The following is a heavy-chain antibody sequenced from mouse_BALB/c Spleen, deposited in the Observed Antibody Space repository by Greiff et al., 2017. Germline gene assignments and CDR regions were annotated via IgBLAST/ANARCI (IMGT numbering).Heavy chain of an antibody. Sequence: QVQLQQSGAELAKPGASVTMSCKASGYTFTSYWMHWVKQRPGQGLEWIGYINPSTGYTEYNQKFKDKATLTADKSSSTAYMQLSSLTSEDSAVYYCARSRIYDGYGDYAMDYWGQGTSVTVSS. D-gene: IGHD2-3*01. CDR1: GYTFTSYW. V-gene: IGHV1-7*01. CDR2: INPSTGYT. CDR3: ARSRIYDGYGDYAMDY. J-gene: IGHJ4*01.